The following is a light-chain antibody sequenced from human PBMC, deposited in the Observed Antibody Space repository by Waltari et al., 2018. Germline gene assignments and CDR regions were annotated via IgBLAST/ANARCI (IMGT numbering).Light chain of an antibody. V-gene: IGKV2-28*01. J-gene: IGKJ3*01. Sequence: DIVMTQSPLSLPVTPGEPASISCRASQSLLHSNGYNYLDWYGQKPGQSPQLLIYLGSNRASGVHGRFNGSGSGTDFTLKISRVEAEDVGIYYCMQALQTRRFGPGTKVDIK. CDR1: QSLLHSNGYNY. CDR3: MQALQTRR. CDR2: LGS.